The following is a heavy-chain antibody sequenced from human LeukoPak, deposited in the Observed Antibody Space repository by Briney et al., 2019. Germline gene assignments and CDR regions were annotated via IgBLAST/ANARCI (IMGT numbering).Heavy chain of an antibody. V-gene: IGHV3-30*02. CDR3: AKISGYYPFDY. J-gene: IGHJ4*02. D-gene: IGHD3-22*01. CDR2: IRYDGSHK. Sequence: GGSLRLSCAASGFKFSNYAMHWVRQAPGKGLEWVAFIRYDGSHKYYTDSVRGRFTISRDNSKNTLYLQMNNLRAEDTALYYCAKISGYYPFDYWGQGTLVTVSS. CDR1: GFKFSNYA.